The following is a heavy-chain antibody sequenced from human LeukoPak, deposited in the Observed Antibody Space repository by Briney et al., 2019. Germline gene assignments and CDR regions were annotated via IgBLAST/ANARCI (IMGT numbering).Heavy chain of an antibody. CDR2: IYYSGNT. Sequence: SETLSLTCTVSGDSISSNDYYWSWIRQPPGKGLEWVGYIYYSGNTYYNPSLKSRVTISVDTSKSQFSLKLTSVTAADTAIYYCSGDRSGIYSWFSLRGQGTMVTVSS. D-gene: IGHD1-26*01. CDR1: GDSISSNDYY. J-gene: IGHJ3*01. V-gene: IGHV4-30-4*01. CDR3: SGDRSGIYSWFSL.